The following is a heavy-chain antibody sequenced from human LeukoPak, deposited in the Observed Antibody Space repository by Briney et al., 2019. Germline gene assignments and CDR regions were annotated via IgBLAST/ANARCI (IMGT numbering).Heavy chain of an antibody. V-gene: IGHV3-13*01. CDR2: IDIAGDT. D-gene: IGHD6-13*01. CDR1: GFTFSSYD. CDR3: ARSVAAGTYFDY. Sequence: PGGSLRLSCAASGFTFSSYDMHWVRQATGKGLEWVSAIDIAGDTYYPGSVKGRFTISRENAKNSLYLQMNSLRAGDAAVYYCARSVAAGTYFDYWGQGILVTVSS. J-gene: IGHJ4*02.